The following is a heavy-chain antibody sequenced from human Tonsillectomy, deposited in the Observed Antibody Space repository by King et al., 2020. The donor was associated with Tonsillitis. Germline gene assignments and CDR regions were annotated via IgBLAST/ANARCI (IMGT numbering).Heavy chain of an antibody. CDR3: ARDARGIGDTGYFDL. J-gene: IGHJ2*01. Sequence: VQLQESGPGLVKPSGTLSLTCAVSGGSISSSNWWNWVRQPPGKGLEWIGEISHSGTINYNPSLKSRVTISVDKSKNQFSLRLSSVTAADTAVYYCARDARGIGDTGYFDLWGRGTLVTVSS. CDR1: GGSISSSNW. D-gene: IGHD3-10*01. V-gene: IGHV4-4*02. CDR2: ISHSGTI.